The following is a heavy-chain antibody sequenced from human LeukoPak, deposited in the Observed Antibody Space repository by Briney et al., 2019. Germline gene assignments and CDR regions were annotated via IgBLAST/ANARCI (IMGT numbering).Heavy chain of an antibody. CDR1: GGSISSGSYY. CDR3: AKVPMFSRGWT. J-gene: IGHJ4*02. CDR2: IYTSGSA. Sequence: SQTLSLTCTVSGGSISSGSYYWNWIRQPAGKGLEWIGRIYTSGSANYNPSLQSRVTISLDTSKNQFSLKLSSVTAADTAVYYCAKVPMFSRGWTWGQGTLVTVSS. V-gene: IGHV4-61*02. D-gene: IGHD6-19*01.